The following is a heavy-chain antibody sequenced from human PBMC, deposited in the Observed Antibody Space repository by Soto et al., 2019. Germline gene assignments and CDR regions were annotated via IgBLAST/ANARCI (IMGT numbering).Heavy chain of an antibody. Sequence: QVQLVESGGGVVQPGRSLRLSCAASGFTVSSYGMHWVRQAPGKGLEWVAVISREGCTKYNADSVKGRFTISRDNSRNALFLEVNSLRGEDMAVYYCRGEVASGVWAQGTLVTVAS. CDR2: ISREGCTK. J-gene: IGHJ4*02. CDR3: RGEVASGV. CDR1: GFTVSSYG. D-gene: IGHD3-10*01. V-gene: IGHV3-30*03.